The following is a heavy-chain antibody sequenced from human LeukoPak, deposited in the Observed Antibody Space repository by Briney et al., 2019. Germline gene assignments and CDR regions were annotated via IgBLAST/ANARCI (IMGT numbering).Heavy chain of an antibody. CDR1: GFTFSDYY. D-gene: IGHD6-13*01. CDR2: ISSSGSTI. Sequence: GGSLRLSCAASGFTFSDYYMSWIRQAPGKGLEWVSYISSSGSTIYYADSVKGRFTISRDNAKNSLYLQMNSLRAEDAAVYYCARDRGQQLVPYYYYYMDVWGKGTTVTVSS. V-gene: IGHV3-11*01. J-gene: IGHJ6*03. CDR3: ARDRGQQLVPYYYYYMDV.